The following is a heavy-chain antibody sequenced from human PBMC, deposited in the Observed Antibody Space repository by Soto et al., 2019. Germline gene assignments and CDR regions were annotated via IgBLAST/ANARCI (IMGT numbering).Heavy chain of an antibody. CDR1: GGSISSYY. Sequence: SETLSLTCTVSGGSISSYYWSWIRQPPGKGLEWIGYIYYSGSTNYNPSLKSRVTISVDTSKNQFSLKLSSVTAADTAVYYCARGLGPPDFGSDYYYMDVWGKGTTVTVSS. D-gene: IGHD3-3*01. CDR2: IYYSGST. J-gene: IGHJ6*03. CDR3: ARGLGPPDFGSDYYYMDV. V-gene: IGHV4-59*01.